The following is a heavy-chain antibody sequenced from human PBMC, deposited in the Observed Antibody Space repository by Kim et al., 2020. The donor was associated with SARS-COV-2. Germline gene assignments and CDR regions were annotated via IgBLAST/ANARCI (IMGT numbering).Heavy chain of an antibody. Sequence: GGSLRLSCAASGFTFDDYGMSWVRQAPGKGLEWVSGINWNGGSTGYADSVKGRFTISRDNAKNSLYLQMNSLRAEDTALYHCARGIYVSVGDGWFDPWGQGTLVTVSS. CDR3: ARGIYVSVGDGWFDP. J-gene: IGHJ5*02. CDR2: INWNGGST. CDR1: GFTFDDYG. D-gene: IGHD2-21*01. V-gene: IGHV3-20*01.